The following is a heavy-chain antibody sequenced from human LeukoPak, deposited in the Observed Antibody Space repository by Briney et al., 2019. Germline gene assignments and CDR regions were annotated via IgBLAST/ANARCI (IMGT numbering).Heavy chain of an antibody. Sequence: SETLSLTCTVSGGSISSYYWSWIRQPPGKGLEWIGYIYYSGSTNYNPSLKSRVTISVDTSKNQFSLKLSSVTAADTAVYYCARRAYCGGDCYRPTYWYFDLWGRGTLVTVSS. J-gene: IGHJ2*01. D-gene: IGHD2-21*02. V-gene: IGHV4-59*08. CDR3: ARRAYCGGDCYRPTYWYFDL. CDR2: IYYSGST. CDR1: GGSISSYY.